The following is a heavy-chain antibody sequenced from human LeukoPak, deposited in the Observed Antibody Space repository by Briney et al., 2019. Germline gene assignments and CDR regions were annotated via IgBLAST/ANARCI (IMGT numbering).Heavy chain of an antibody. CDR1: GFSFSDYW. V-gene: IGHV3-74*01. CDR2: INSEGSST. Sequence: GGSLRLSCAASGFSFSDYWMHWVRRVPEKGPVWVSRINSEGSSTSYADSVKGRFTISRDNAKNMLYLQMNSLRTEDTAMYYCAKDVTYSGSYREYYMDVWGKGTTVTVSS. D-gene: IGHD1-26*01. J-gene: IGHJ6*03. CDR3: AKDVTYSGSYREYYMDV.